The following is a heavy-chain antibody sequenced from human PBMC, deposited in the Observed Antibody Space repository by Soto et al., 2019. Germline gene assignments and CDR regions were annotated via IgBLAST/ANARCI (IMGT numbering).Heavy chain of an antibody. Sequence: PSQTLSLTCAISGDSVSRNSAAWNWIRQSPSRGLEWLGKTYYRSKWYNDYAVSVKSRITINPDTSKNQVSLQLNSVTPEDTAVYYCARGVWLQLVGNGMDVWGQGTKVTVSS. CDR3: ARGVWLQLVGNGMDV. D-gene: IGHD6-13*01. J-gene: IGHJ6*02. CDR1: GDSVSRNSAA. V-gene: IGHV6-1*01. CDR2: TYYRSKWYN.